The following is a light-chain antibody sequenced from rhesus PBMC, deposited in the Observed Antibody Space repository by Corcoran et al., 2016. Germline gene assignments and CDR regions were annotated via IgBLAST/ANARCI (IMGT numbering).Light chain of an antibody. CDR1: QTISRY. Sequence: DIQMTQSPSSLSAPVGDRVTITCRAIQTISRYLAWYQQKLGKVPKLLIYAASSLASGVTSRFCGSGSGTEFTLTLNSLQPEDFATCYCQQPNSHPPTFGRGTKVEIK. J-gene: IGKJ1*01. CDR2: AAS. V-gene: IGKV1S5*01. CDR3: QQPNSHPPT.